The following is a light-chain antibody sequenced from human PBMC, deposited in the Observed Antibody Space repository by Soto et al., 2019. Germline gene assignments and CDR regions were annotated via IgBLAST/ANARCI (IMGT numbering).Light chain of an antibody. V-gene: IGLV2-8*01. CDR2: EVN. CDR3: SSYAGRNNVI. CDR1: GSDISKYNY. J-gene: IGLJ2*01. Sequence: QSVVTQPPSASGSPGQSGSISCTGTGSDISKYNYASWYHQHPGKAPKLLIYEVNKRPSEVPERFSGSKSANTASLTVSGLQAEDEADYYCSSYAGRNNVIFGGGTKVTVL.